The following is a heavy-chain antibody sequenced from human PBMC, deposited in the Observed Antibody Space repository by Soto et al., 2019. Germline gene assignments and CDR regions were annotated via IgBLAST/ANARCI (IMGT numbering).Heavy chain of an antibody. J-gene: IGHJ4*02. CDR2: VSGTGGSA. Sequence: EVQLLESGGGLVRPGGSLRLSWEAPGFTFSGYPMPWAGRPPGKGLEWVSGVSGTGGSAYYADSVKGRFTISRDKSTNTLYLHMNSLRAEDTAVYYCARGSAYSDYDLEYWGQGTLVTVSS. CDR1: GFTFSGYP. V-gene: IGHV3-23*01. CDR3: ARGSAYSDYDLEY. D-gene: IGHD4-17*01.